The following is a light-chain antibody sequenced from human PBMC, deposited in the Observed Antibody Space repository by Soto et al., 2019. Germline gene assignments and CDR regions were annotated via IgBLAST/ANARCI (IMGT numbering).Light chain of an antibody. V-gene: IGKV3-15*01. J-gene: IGKJ2*01. CDR2: GAS. Sequence: EIVMTQSPATLSVSPGERATLSCRASQSVSSNLAWYQQKPGQDPRLLIYGASTRATGIPARFSGSGSGTEFTRTISSLQAEDFEVYYGEQYNNWPYTFGKGTKLEIK. CDR3: EQYNNWPYT. CDR1: QSVSSN.